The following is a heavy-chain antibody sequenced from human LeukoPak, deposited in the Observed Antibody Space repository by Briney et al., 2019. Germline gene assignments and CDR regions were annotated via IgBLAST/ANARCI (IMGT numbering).Heavy chain of an antibody. CDR3: ARENDGFDL. CDR2: IKQDGSQK. V-gene: IGHV3-7*01. J-gene: IGHJ3*01. Sequence: GGPLRLSRAASGFTSSSYWMSWVRQAPGKGLEWVGNIKQDGSQKYYMDSVKGRVTISRDNAKNSVDLQMNSLRAEDTAVYYCARENDGFDLWGQGTMVTVSS. CDR1: GFTSSSYW.